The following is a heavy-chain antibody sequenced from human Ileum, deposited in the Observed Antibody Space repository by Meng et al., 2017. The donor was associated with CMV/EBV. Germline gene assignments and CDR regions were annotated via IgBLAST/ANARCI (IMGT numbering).Heavy chain of an antibody. CDR3: ARDGGGRRRYLLWDY. CDR1: DDSFTSYY. D-gene: IGHD2-15*01. Sequence: GSLRLSCSVSDDSFTSYYWSWIRQSPGRGLEWIGYSSSSGTTNYNPSFKSRVTVSVDTSRRQVSLKMTSVTTADTAVYYCARDGGGRRRYLLWDYWSPGTLVTVSS. J-gene: IGHJ4*02. V-gene: IGHV4-59*13. CDR2: SSSSGTT.